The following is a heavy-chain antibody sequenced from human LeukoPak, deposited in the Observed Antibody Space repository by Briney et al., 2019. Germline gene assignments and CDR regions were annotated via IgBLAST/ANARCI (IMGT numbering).Heavy chain of an antibody. V-gene: IGHV3-23*01. D-gene: IGHD5-24*01. J-gene: IGHJ5*02. CDR1: GFTFSSYA. Sequence: GGSLRLSCAASGFTFSSYAMNWVRKAPGKGLEWVSAINGGGGSTYSADSVKGRFTISRDNSKNTLYLQMSSLRAEDTAVYYCTKGTLTTGYSSWGQGTLVTVSS. CDR3: TKGTLTTGYSS. CDR2: INGGGGST.